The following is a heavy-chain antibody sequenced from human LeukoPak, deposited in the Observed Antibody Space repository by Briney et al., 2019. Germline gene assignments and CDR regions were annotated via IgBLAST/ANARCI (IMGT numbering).Heavy chain of an antibody. D-gene: IGHD6-13*01. V-gene: IGHV3-30*04. Sequence: GRSLRLSCAASGFTFSSYAMHWVRQAPGKGLEWVAVISYDGSNKYYADSVKGRFTISRDNSKNTLYLQMNSLRAEDTAVYYCAKDGYSSSWYVDYWGQGTLVTVSS. CDR3: AKDGYSSSWYVDY. CDR2: ISYDGSNK. CDR1: GFTFSSYA. J-gene: IGHJ4*02.